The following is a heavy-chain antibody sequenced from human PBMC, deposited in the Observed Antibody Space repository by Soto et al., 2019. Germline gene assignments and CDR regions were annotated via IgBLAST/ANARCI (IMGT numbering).Heavy chain of an antibody. CDR1: GGTFSSYT. V-gene: IGHV1-69*02. CDR2: IIPILGIG. J-gene: IGHJ4*02. CDR3: AGRYGDRDY. Sequence: QVQLVQSGAEVKKPGSSVKVSCKASGGTFSSYTISWVRQAPGQGLEWMGRIIPILGIGNYAQKFQGRVTITEDKSTSTAYMELSSLRSEDTAVYYCAGRYGDRDYWGQGTLVTVSS. D-gene: IGHD4-17*01.